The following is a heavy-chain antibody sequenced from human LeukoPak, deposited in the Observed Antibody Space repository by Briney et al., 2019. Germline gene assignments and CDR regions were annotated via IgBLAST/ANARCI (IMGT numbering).Heavy chain of an antibody. D-gene: IGHD2-15*01. V-gene: IGHV3-30*03. CDR1: GFTFSSYG. CDR2: ISYDGSNK. CDR3: ARQHCSGGDCYFFD. Sequence: GGSLRLSCAASGFTFSSYGMHWVRQAPGKGLEWVAVISYDGSNKYYADSVKGRFTISRDNSKNTLYLQMNSLRAEDTAVYYCARQHCSGGDCYFFDWGQGTLVTVSS. J-gene: IGHJ4*02.